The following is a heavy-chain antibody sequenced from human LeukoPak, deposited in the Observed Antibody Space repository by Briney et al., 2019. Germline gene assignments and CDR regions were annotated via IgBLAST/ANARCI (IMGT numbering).Heavy chain of an antibody. CDR3: ARDKGTPLNYYYYYMDV. CDR1: GGSISSGSYY. CDR2: IYTSGST. Sequence: PSETLSLTCTVSGGSISSGSYYWSWIRQPAGKGLEWIGRIYTSGSTNYNPSPKSRSTISVDTSKNQFSLKLSSVTAADTAVYYCARDKGTPLNYYYYYMDVWGKGTTVTVSS. D-gene: IGHD2-8*01. J-gene: IGHJ6*03. V-gene: IGHV4-61*02.